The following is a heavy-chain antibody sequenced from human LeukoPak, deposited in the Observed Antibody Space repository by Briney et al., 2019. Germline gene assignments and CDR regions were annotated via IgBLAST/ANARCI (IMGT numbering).Heavy chain of an antibody. Sequence: PGGSLRLSCAASGFPFSSYSMTWVRQAPGKGLEWVANIKPDGTTKFYVDSVKGRFTISRDNALNSLYLQMNSLRAEDTAVYYCAKTRPLDSSSWSHGDYWGQGTLVTVSS. CDR2: IKPDGTTK. J-gene: IGHJ4*02. D-gene: IGHD6-13*01. CDR1: GFPFSSYS. V-gene: IGHV3-7*03. CDR3: AKTRPLDSSSWSHGDY.